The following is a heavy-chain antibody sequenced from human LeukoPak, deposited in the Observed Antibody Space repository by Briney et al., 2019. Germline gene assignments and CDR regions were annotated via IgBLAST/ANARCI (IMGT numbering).Heavy chain of an antibody. D-gene: IGHD2-15*01. Sequence: PSETLSLTCTVSGGSISSYYWSWIRQPPGKGLEWIGYIYYSGSTNYNPSLKSRVTISVDTSKNQFSLKLSSVAAADTAVYYCARRGLAYFDYWGQGTLVTVSS. V-gene: IGHV4-59*08. CDR2: IYYSGST. J-gene: IGHJ4*02. CDR1: GGSISSYY. CDR3: ARRGLAYFDY.